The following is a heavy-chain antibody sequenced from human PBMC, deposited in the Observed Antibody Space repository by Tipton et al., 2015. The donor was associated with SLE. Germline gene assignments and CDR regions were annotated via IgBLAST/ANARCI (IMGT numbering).Heavy chain of an antibody. D-gene: IGHD6-19*01. V-gene: IGHV4-30-4*01. CDR1: GGSFSDYY. CDR3: ASIQWRGNAFDI. J-gene: IGHJ3*02. CDR2: IYYSGST. Sequence: TLSLTCAVYGGSFSDYYWSWIRQPPGKGLEWIGYIYYSGSTYYNPSLKSRVTISVDTSKNQFSLKLSSVTAADAAVYYCASIQWRGNAFDIWGQGTMVTVSS.